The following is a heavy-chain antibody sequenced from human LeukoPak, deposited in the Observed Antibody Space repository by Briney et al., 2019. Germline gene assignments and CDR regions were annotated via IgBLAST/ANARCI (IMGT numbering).Heavy chain of an antibody. D-gene: IGHD3-3*01. V-gene: IGHV4-34*01. Sequence: SETLSLTRAVYGGSFSGYYWSWIRQPPGKGLEWIGEINHSGSTNYNPSLKSRVTISVDTSKNQFSLKLSSVTAADTAVYYCARVLTIFGVVIQYYFDYWGQGTLVTVSS. J-gene: IGHJ4*02. CDR3: ARVLTIFGVVIQYYFDY. CDR2: INHSGST. CDR1: GGSFSGYY.